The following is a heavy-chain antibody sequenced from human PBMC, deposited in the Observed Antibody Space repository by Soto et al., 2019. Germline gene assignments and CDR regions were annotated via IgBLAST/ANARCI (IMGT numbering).Heavy chain of an antibody. CDR3: AKNVLSRYYFDY. J-gene: IGHJ4*02. CDR2: ISYDGSNK. V-gene: IGHV3-30*18. Sequence: GGSLRLSCAASEFTFSSYGMHWVRQAPGKGLEWVAVISYDGSNKYYADSVKGRFTISRDNSKNTLYLQMNSLRAEDTAVYYCAKNVLSRYYFDYWGQGTLVTVSS. CDR1: EFTFSSYG. D-gene: IGHD3-16*01.